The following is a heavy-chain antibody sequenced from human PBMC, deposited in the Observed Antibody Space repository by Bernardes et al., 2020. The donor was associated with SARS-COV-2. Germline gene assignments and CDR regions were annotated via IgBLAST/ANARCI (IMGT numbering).Heavy chain of an antibody. D-gene: IGHD5-12*01. CDR3: AKDRSGYEVYFDY. CDR1: GYSFTNNW. V-gene: IGHV3-23*01. Sequence: GESLKISCEGSGYSFTNNWIGWVRQAPGKGLEWVSAISGSGGSTYYADSVKGRFTISRDNSKNTLYLQMNSLRAEDTAVYYCAKDRSGYEVYFDYWGQGTLVTVSS. CDR2: ISGSGGST. J-gene: IGHJ4*02.